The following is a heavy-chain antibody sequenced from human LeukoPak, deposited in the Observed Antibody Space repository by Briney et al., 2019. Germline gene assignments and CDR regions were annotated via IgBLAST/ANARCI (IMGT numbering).Heavy chain of an antibody. V-gene: IGHV3-21*01. Sequence: GGSLRLSCVASGFTFSSYDMIWVRQAPGKGLEWVSSIYSSCTYIYYADSVKGRFTISRDNAKNSLYLQMSSLRAEDTAVYYCVRELRGYYYGLDVWGQGTTVTVSS. CDR2: IYSSCTYI. J-gene: IGHJ6*02. CDR3: VRELRGYYYGLDV. CDR1: GFTFSSYD.